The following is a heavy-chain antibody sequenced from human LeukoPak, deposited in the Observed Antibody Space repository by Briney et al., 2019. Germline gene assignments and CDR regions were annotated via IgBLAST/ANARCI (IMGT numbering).Heavy chain of an antibody. D-gene: IGHD2-2*01. CDR1: GGSISSGDYY. Sequence: SETLSLTCTVSGGSISSGDYYWSWIRQPPGKGLEWIGYIYYSGGTYYNPSLKSRVTISIDTSKNQFSLRLSSVTAADTAVYYCARVPAAMSAFDYWGQGTLVTVSS. J-gene: IGHJ4*02. V-gene: IGHV4-30-4*01. CDR3: ARVPAAMSAFDY. CDR2: IYYSGGT.